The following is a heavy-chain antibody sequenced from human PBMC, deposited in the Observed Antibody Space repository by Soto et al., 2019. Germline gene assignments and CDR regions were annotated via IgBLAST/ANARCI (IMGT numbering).Heavy chain of an antibody. V-gene: IGHV1-18*01. CDR3: AREPNYFDY. J-gene: IGHJ4*02. CDR1: GYTFTSYG. Sequence: QVQLVQSGAEVKKPGASVKVSCKASGYTFTSYGISWVRQAPGQGLEWMGWISAYNGNKKYAQKVQGRATMTTDTSSSTSYMELRSLRSDDTAVYYSAREPNYFDYWGQGTLVTVSS. CDR2: ISAYNGNK.